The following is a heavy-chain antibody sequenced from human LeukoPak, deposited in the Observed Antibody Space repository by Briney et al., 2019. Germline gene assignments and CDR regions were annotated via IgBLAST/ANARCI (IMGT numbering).Heavy chain of an antibody. CDR3: ARDLASGYDYMKEGELWFDP. CDR2: IIPIFGTA. D-gene: IGHD5-12*01. J-gene: IGHJ5*02. V-gene: IGHV1-69*13. Sequence: SVKVSCKASGGTFSSYAISWVRQAPGQGLEWMGGIIPIFGTANYAQKFQGRVTITADESTSTAYMELSSLRSEDTAVYYCARDLASGYDYMKEGELWFDPWGQGTLVTVSS. CDR1: GGTFSSYA.